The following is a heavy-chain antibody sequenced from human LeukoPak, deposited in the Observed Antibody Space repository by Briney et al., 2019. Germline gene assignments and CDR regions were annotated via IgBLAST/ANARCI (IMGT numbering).Heavy chain of an antibody. CDR3: ATAQDGYLYYFDY. J-gene: IGHJ4*02. D-gene: IGHD5-12*01. CDR2: FDPEVGET. Sequence: ASVKVSCKVSGYTLTELSMHWVRQAPGEGLEWMGGFDPEVGETIYAQKFQGRVTMTEDTSTDTAYMELSSLRSEDTAVYYCATAQDGYLYYFDYWGQGTLVTVSS. V-gene: IGHV1-24*01. CDR1: GYTLTELS.